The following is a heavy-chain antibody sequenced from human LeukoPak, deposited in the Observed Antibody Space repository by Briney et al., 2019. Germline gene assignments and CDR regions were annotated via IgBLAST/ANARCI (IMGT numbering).Heavy chain of an antibody. CDR1: GGSISSYY. V-gene: IGHV4-59*06. J-gene: IGHJ5*02. Sequence: PSETLSPTCTVSGGSISSYYWSWIRQHPGKGLEWIGYIHHSGSTYYNPSLKSRVIISVDTSKNQFSLKLNSVTAADTAVYYCATYGSGSYRFDPWGQGTLVTVSS. CDR3: ATYGSGSYRFDP. CDR2: IHHSGST. D-gene: IGHD3-10*01.